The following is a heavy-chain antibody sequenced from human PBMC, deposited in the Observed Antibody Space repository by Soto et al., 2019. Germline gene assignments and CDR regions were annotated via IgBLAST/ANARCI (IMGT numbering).Heavy chain of an antibody. CDR3: ARDRRSGSERYQLDY. CDR1: GCTFTSYA. Sequence: ASVKVSCKASGCTFTSYAMHWVRQAPGQRLEWMGWINAGNGNTKYSQKFQGRVTITRDTSASTAYMELSSLRPEDTAVYYCARDRRSGSERYQLDYWGQGTLVTVSS. D-gene: IGHD1-26*01. J-gene: IGHJ4*02. CDR2: INAGNGNT. V-gene: IGHV1-3*01.